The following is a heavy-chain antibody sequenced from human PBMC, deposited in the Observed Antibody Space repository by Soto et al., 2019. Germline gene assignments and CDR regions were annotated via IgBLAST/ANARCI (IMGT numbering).Heavy chain of an antibody. Sequence: ASVKVSCKVSGYTLTELSMHWVRQAPGKGLEWMGGFDPEDGETIYAQKFQGRVTMTEDTSTDTAYMELSSLRSEDTAVYYCAAEGYYYDGSGSLYWGQGTLVTVSS. CDR1: GYTLTELS. J-gene: IGHJ4*02. D-gene: IGHD3-22*01. V-gene: IGHV1-24*01. CDR2: FDPEDGET. CDR3: AAEGYYYDGSGSLY.